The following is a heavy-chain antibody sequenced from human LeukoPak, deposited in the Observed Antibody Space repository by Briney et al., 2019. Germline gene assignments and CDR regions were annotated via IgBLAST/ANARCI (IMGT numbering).Heavy chain of an antibody. CDR2: IYYSGST. V-gene: IGHV4-39*01. CDR1: GGSISSSSYY. CDR3: ARLGGQCLDYYDSSGYYRY. J-gene: IGHJ4*02. Sequence: PSETLSLTCTVSGGSISSSSYYWSWIRQPPGKRLEWIGSIYYSGSTYYNPSLKSRVTISVDTSKNQFSLKLSSVTAADTAVYYCARLGGQCLDYYDSSGYYRYWGQGTLVTVST. D-gene: IGHD3-22*01.